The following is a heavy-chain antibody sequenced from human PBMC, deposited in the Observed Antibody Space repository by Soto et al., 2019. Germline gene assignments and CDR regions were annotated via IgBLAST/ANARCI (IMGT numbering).Heavy chain of an antibody. CDR3: ARASSYCSGPLS. Sequence: ASVKVSCKASGYSFTSYGISWVRQAPGQGLEWMGWISAYNGNTNYAQKLQGRVTMTTDTSTSTAYMELRSLRSDDTAVYDCARASSYCSGPLSWGHGTKVNGSS. CDR2: ISAYNGNT. D-gene: IGHD3-10*01. J-gene: IGHJ6*01. V-gene: IGHV1-18*01. CDR1: GYSFTSYG.